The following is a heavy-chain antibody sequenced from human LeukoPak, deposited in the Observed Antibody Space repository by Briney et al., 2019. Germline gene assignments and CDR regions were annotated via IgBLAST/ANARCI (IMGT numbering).Heavy chain of an antibody. CDR2: IWYDGSTK. D-gene: IGHD6-13*01. CDR3: AKERGIAAAGTVTSFDY. J-gene: IGHJ4*02. CDR1: GFTFSSYA. V-gene: IGHV3-33*06. Sequence: QPGGSLRLSCAASGFTFSSYAMHWVRQAPGKGLEWVAIIWYDGSTKYYADSVKGRFTISRDNSKDTLYLQMNSPRAEDTAMYYCAKERGIAAAGTVTSFDYWGQGTLVTVSS.